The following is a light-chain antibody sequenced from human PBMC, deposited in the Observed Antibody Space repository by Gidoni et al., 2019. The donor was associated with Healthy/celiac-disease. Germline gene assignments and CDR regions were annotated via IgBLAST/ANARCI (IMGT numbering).Light chain of an antibody. CDR2: GAS. Sequence: EIVMTQSPATLSVSPGERATLSCRASQSVSSNLPWYQQKPGHAPRLLIYGASTRATGIPARFSGSGSGTEFTLTISSLQSEDFAVYYCQQYNNWPRTFXQXTKLEIK. V-gene: IGKV3-15*01. CDR3: QQYNNWPRT. J-gene: IGKJ2*01. CDR1: QSVSSN.